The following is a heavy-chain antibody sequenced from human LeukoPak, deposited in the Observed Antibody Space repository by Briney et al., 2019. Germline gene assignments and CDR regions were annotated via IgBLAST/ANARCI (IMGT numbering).Heavy chain of an antibody. CDR2: ILPGDFNT. D-gene: IGHD1-1*01. CDR3: AREQQLVLFDY. CDR1: GYNFDNYW. J-gene: IGHJ4*02. V-gene: IGHV5-51*01. Sequence: GESLKISCKGSGYNFDNYWIAWVRQMPGKGLEWMGIILPGDFNTRYSPSFQGQVTISADKSINTAYLQWSSLKASDTAIYYCAREQQLVLFDYWGQGALVTVPS.